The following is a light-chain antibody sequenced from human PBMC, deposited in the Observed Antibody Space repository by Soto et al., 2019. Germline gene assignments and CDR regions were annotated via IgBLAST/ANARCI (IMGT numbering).Light chain of an antibody. CDR1: QSVSSTY. CDR2: GAS. CDR3: HQYGGSRRT. J-gene: IGKJ1*01. V-gene: IGKV3-20*01. Sequence: EIVLTQSPGTLSLSPGERATLSCRDSQSVSSTYLAWYQQKPGQAPRLLIYGASNRATGIPDRFSGSGSGTDFTLTISRLEPEDFAVYYCHQYGGSRRTFGQGTRGDI.